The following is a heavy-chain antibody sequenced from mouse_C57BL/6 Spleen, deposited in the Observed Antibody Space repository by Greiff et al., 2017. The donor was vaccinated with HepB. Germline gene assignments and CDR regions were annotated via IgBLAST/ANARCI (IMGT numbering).Heavy chain of an antibody. CDR2: IDPSDSYT. Sequence: VQLQQPGAELVKPGASVKLSCKASGYTFTSYWMQWVKQRPGQGLEWIGEIDPSDSYTNYNQKFKGKATLTVDTSSSTAYMQLSSLTSEDSAVYYCARGVYDYDGWYFDVWGTGTTVTVSS. J-gene: IGHJ1*03. V-gene: IGHV1-50*01. CDR3: ARGVYDYDGWYFDV. CDR1: GYTFTSYW. D-gene: IGHD2-4*01.